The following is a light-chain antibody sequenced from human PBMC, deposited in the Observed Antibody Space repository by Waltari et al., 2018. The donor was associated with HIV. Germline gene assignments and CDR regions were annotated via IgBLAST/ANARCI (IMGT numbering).Light chain of an antibody. CDR3: CAYAAGHVSYV. J-gene: IGLJ1*01. CDR2: DVN. Sequence: QSALTQPPSVSGSPGQSVSISCSGTTSDVGFYDYVSWYQQYPGKAPKLIIFDVNQRPSGVPERFSVSKSGNTASLTISGLQTEDEADYFCCAYAAGHVSYVFGNGTAVAVL. CDR1: TSDVGFYDY. V-gene: IGLV2-11*01.